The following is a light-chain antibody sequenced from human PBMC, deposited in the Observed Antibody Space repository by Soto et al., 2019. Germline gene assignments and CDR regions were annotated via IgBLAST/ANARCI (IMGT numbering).Light chain of an antibody. V-gene: IGKV1-5*03. Sequence: DIQLTQSPSTLSASVGESVTIXCRASQSVSNWLAWYQQKPGKAPKILTYKASSLESGVPSRFSGSGSGTEFTLTISSLQPDDFATYYCQQSYSTPRTFGQGTKVDIK. CDR1: QSVSNW. J-gene: IGKJ1*01. CDR3: QQSYSTPRT. CDR2: KAS.